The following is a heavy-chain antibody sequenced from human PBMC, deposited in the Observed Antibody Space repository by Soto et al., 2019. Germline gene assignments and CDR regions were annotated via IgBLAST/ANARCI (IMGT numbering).Heavy chain of an antibody. CDR3: SKTFSKRGYCSGGSCYYYYYYMDF. V-gene: IGHV3-23*01. CDR1: GFTFSSYA. J-gene: IGHJ6*03. CDR2: ISGSGGST. Sequence: GGSLRLSCAASGFTFSSYAMSWVRQAPGKGLEWVSAISGSGGSTYYADSVKGRFTISRDNSKNTLYLQMNSLRAEDTAVYYLSKTFSKRGYCSGGSCYYYYYYMDFWGKGTTVTVSS. D-gene: IGHD2-15*01.